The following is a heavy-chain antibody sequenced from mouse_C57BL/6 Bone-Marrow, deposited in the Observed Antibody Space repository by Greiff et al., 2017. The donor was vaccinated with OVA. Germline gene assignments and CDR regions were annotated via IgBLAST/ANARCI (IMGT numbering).Heavy chain of an antibody. CDR1: GFSLTSYG. CDR3: ARKGYYSNYVSMDY. J-gene: IGHJ4*01. D-gene: IGHD2-5*01. V-gene: IGHV2-2*01. Sequence: VKLVESGPGLVQPSQSLSITCTVSGFSLTSYGVHWVRQSPGKGLEWLGVIWSGGSTDYNAAFISRLSISKDNSKSQVFFKMNSLQADDTAIYYCARKGYYSNYVSMDYWGQGTSVTVSS. CDR2: IWSGGST.